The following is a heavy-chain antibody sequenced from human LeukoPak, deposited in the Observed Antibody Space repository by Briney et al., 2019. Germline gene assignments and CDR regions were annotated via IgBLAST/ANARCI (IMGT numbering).Heavy chain of an antibody. CDR2: ISSSGSTI. CDR3: ARDRVYYDILTGYYNFDY. V-gene: IGHV3-48*03. CDR1: GFTFSSYE. D-gene: IGHD3-9*01. Sequence: PGGSLRLSCAASGFTFSSYEMNWVRQAPGKGLEWVSYISSSGSTIYYADSVKGRFTISRDNAKNSLYLQMNSLRAEDTAVYYCARDRVYYDILTGYYNFDYWGQGTLVTVSS. J-gene: IGHJ4*02.